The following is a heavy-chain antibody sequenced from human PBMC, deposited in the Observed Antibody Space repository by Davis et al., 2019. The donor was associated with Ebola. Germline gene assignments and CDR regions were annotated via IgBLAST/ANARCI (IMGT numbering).Heavy chain of an antibody. Sequence: PGGSLRLSCAASGFIFRNYAMHWVRQAPGKGLEWVAVVSHSERERFYADSVKGRFTISRDNAKNTLYLQMNSLRVEDTAVYYCARDYGDYIYDYWGQGVLVTVSS. CDR1: GFIFRNYA. D-gene: IGHD4-17*01. V-gene: IGHV3-30*04. CDR2: VSHSERER. J-gene: IGHJ4*02. CDR3: ARDYGDYIYDY.